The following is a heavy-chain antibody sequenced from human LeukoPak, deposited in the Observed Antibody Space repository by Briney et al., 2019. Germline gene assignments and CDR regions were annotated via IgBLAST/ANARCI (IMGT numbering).Heavy chain of an antibody. Sequence: GVSLRLSCAASGFTFTDYYMSWILQAPGKGLESVSSISSSGSIKNYADSVKGRFTISRDNAKNSLFLQMNSLRAEDTAVYYCARNTGSSWYEDYWGQGTLVTVSS. V-gene: IGHV3-11*01. CDR3: ARNTGSSWYEDY. CDR2: ISSSGSIK. D-gene: IGHD6-13*01. CDR1: GFTFTDYY. J-gene: IGHJ4*02.